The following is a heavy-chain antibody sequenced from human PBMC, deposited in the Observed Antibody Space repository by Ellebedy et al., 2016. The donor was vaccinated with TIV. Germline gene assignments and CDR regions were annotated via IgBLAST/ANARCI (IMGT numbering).Heavy chain of an antibody. J-gene: IGHJ4*02. CDR1: GFTFSSYG. D-gene: IGHD3-10*01. Sequence: GESLKISCASSGFTFSSYGMHWGRQAPGKGLEWVAFIRYDGSNKYYEDSVKGLFTISRDNSKNTLYLQMNSLRAEYTAVYYCAKDLSYGSGSQRGICDYWGQGTLVTVSS. CDR3: AKDLSYGSGSQRGICDY. V-gene: IGHV3-30*02. CDR2: IRYDGSNK.